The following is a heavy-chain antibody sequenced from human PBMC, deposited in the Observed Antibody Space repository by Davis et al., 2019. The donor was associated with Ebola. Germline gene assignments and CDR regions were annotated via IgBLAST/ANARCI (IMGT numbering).Heavy chain of an antibody. D-gene: IGHD6-13*01. CDR2: IIPVFRTA. J-gene: IGHJ4*02. CDR1: GDTLPSYA. V-gene: IGHV1-69*06. Sequence: SVPVSCQAVGDTLPSYAMTWVRQAPGQGLEWMGGIIPVFRTANYAQKSQGRVTITADKPTSTAYMELSSLRSEDTAVYYCAGNRPKLGAARTFLELDYWGQGTLVTVSS. CDR3: AGNRPKLGAARTFLELDY.